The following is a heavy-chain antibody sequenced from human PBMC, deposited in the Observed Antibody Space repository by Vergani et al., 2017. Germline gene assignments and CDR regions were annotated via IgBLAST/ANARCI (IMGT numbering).Heavy chain of an antibody. Sequence: QVQLVESGGGVVQPGRSLRLSCAASGFTFSSYAISWVRQAPGQGLEWMGGIIPIFGTANYAQKFQGRVTITADESTSTAYMELSSLRSEDPAVYYWAEARCSSTSCYTLWRGGYSYGPFDYWGQGTLVTVSS. J-gene: IGHJ4*02. D-gene: IGHD2-2*02. CDR3: AEARCSSTSCYTLWRGGYSYGPFDY. V-gene: IGHV1-69*01. CDR2: IIPIFGTA. CDR1: GFTFSSYA.